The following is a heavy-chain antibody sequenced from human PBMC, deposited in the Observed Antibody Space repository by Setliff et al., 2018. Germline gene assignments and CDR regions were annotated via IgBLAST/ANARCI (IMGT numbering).Heavy chain of an antibody. J-gene: IGHJ3*01. D-gene: IGHD2-2*01. Sequence: LGESLKLSCKASGYIFTNYWIGWVRQMPGKGLEWMGVIYPGDSDTRYSPSFQGQVTISADKSINTAYLQWSSLKASDTAIYYCTRHEDRNKCTSSSCYRENDAFDVWGQGAMVTVSS. CDR3: TRHEDRNKCTSSSCYRENDAFDV. V-gene: IGHV5-51*01. CDR2: IYPGDSDT. CDR1: GYIFTNYW.